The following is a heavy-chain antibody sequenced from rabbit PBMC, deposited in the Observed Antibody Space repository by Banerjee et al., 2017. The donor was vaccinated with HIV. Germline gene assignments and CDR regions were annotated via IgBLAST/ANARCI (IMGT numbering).Heavy chain of an antibody. CDR2: ISSGGST. Sequence: LKESGGGLVQPGGSLKLSCKASGSDFSSYYMTWVRQAPGKGLEYIGYISSGGSTYYAGWVNDRFTISRDTNENTLYLQMTSLTAADTATYFCARDLAGVIGWNFGLWGQGTLVTVS. V-gene: IGHV1S28*01. D-gene: IGHD4-1*01. CDR1: GSDFSSYY. CDR3: ARDLAGVIGWNFGL. J-gene: IGHJ4*01.